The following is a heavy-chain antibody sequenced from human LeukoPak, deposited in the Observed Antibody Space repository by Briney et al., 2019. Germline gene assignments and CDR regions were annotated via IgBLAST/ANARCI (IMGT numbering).Heavy chain of an antibody. V-gene: IGHV3-30*04. CDR2: ISYDGSDK. Sequence: GGSLRLSCVVSGFTFSSYTMHWVRQAPGKGLEWVAVISYDGSDKYYADSVKGRFTISRDNSKNTLYLQMNSLRAEDTAVYYCARPNYEYSSSTPFDYWGQGTLVTVSS. J-gene: IGHJ4*02. CDR3: ARPNYEYSSSTPFDY. D-gene: IGHD6-6*01. CDR1: GFTFSSYT.